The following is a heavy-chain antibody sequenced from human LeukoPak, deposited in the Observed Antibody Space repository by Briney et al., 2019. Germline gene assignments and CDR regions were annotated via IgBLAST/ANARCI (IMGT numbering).Heavy chain of an antibody. J-gene: IGHJ4*02. CDR1: GWSFSGCY. D-gene: IGHD3-16*01. CDR3: ARGQVTNGDYVWVDY. CDR2: INHSGST. V-gene: IGHV4-34*01. Sequence: SETLSLTCAVYGWSFSGCYWSWIRQPPGKGLEWIGEINHSGSTNYNPSLKSRVTISVDTSKNQFSLKLRSVTAADTAVYYCARGQVTNGDYVWVDYWGQGTLVTVSS.